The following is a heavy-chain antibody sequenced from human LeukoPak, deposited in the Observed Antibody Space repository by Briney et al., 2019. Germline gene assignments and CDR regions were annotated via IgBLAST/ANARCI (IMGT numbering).Heavy chain of an antibody. J-gene: IGHJ6*03. CDR3: ARARGYSYGYPAYYHYYYYYMDV. D-gene: IGHD5-18*01. CDR2: INHSGST. V-gene: IGHV4-34*01. CDR1: GGSFSGYY. Sequence: PSETLSLTCAVYGGSFSGYYWSWIRQPPGKGLDWIGEINHSGSTNYNPSLKSRVTISVDTSKNQFSLKLSSVTAADTAVYYCARARGYSYGYPAYYHYYYYYMDVWGKGTTVTVSS.